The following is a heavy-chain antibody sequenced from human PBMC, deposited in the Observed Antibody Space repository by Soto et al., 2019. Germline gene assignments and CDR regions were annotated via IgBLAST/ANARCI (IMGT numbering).Heavy chain of an antibody. Sequence: SETLSLTCAVYGGSFSGYYWSWIRQPPGKGLEWIGEINHSGSTNYNPSLKSRVTISVDTSKNQFSLKLSSVTAADTAVYYCARRKGEDCTNGVCYTLVYYYYMDVWGKGTTVTVSS. V-gene: IGHV4-34*01. CDR1: GGSFSGYY. CDR2: INHSGST. J-gene: IGHJ6*03. D-gene: IGHD2-8*01. CDR3: ARRKGEDCTNGVCYTLVYYYYMDV.